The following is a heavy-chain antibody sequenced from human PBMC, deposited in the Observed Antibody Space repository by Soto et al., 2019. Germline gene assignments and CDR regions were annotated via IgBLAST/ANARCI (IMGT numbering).Heavy chain of an antibody. CDR2: IIPIFGTA. CDR3: ARETLREPAMVTDGMDV. CDR1: GGTFSSYA. D-gene: IGHD5-18*01. Sequence: AVKVSCKASGGTFSSYAISWVRQAPGQGLEWMGGIIPIFGTANYAQKFQGRVTITADESTSTAYMELSSLRSEDTAVYYCARETLREPAMVTDGMDVCGQGPTVTVYS. V-gene: IGHV1-69*13. J-gene: IGHJ6*02.